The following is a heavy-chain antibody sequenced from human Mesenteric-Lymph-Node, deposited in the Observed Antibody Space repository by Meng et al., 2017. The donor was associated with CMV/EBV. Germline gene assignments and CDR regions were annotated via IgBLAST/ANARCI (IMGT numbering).Heavy chain of an antibody. CDR2: INHSGST. CDR3: VRHLSVLGNYRYERFDP. V-gene: IGHV4-34*01. CDR1: GGSFSGYY. J-gene: IGHJ5*02. Sequence: SETLSLTCAVYGGSFSGYYWSWIRQPPGKGLEWIGEINHSGSTNYNPSLKSRVTISVDTSKNQFSLKLSSVTAADTALYYCVRHLSVLGNYRYERFDPWGQGTLVTVSS. D-gene: IGHD3-16*02.